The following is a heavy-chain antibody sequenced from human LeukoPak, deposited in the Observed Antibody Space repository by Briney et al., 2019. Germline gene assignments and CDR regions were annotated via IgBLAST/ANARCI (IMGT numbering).Heavy chain of an antibody. CDR1: SGSFSNYY. Sequence: SETLSLTCSVSSGSFSNYYWNRVRQSPGKGLEWSGYIYYSGTTKYNPSLQSRVTFSIDTSQSRFSLKMNSVTAADTAVYYCARASNYDSSGYYFNWYFDLWGRGTLVTVSS. CDR2: IYYSGTT. D-gene: IGHD3-22*01. V-gene: IGHV4-59*01. CDR3: ARASNYDSSGYYFNWYFDL. J-gene: IGHJ2*01.